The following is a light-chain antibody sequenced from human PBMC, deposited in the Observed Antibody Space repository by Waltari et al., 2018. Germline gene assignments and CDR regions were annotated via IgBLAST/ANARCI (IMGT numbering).Light chain of an antibody. CDR3: QQRSNWPPVYT. CDR2: DAS. CDR1: QSVSSY. Sequence: EIVLTQSPATLPLSPGERATLSCRASQSVSSYLAWYQQKPGQAPRLPIYDASNRATGIPARFSGSGSGTDFTLTISSLEPEDFAVYYCQQRSNWPPVYTFGQGTKLEIK. V-gene: IGKV3-11*01. J-gene: IGKJ2*01.